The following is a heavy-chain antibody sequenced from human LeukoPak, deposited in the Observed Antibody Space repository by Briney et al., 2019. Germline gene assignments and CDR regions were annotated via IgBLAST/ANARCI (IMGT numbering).Heavy chain of an antibody. J-gene: IGHJ4*02. V-gene: IGHV3-66*01. D-gene: IGHD1-1*01. CDR1: GFTVSSNY. CDR3: AKWMQLEPIDY. CDR2: IYSGGST. Sequence: GGSLRLSCAASGFTVSSNYMSWVRQAPGKGLEWVSVIYSGGSTYYADSVKGRFTTSRDNSKNTLYLQMNSLRAEDTAVYYCAKWMQLEPIDYWGQGTLVTVSS.